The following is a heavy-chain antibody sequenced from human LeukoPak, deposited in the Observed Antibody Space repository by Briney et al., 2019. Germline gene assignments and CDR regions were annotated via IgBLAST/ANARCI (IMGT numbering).Heavy chain of an antibody. CDR3: AKDPPPGYSSSWPKGKNWFDP. V-gene: IGHV3-30*02. J-gene: IGHJ5*02. CDR2: IRYDGSNK. D-gene: IGHD6-13*01. Sequence: GWSLRLPCAASGFTFSSYCMHWVRQAPGKGLVWVAFIRYDGSNKYYADSVKGRFTISRDNSKNTLYLQMNSLRAEDTAVYYCAKDPPPGYSSSWPKGKNWFDPWGQGTLVTVSS. CDR1: GFTFSSYC.